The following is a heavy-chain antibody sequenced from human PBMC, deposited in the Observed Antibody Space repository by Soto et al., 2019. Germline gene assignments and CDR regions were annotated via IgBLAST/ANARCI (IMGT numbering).Heavy chain of an antibody. CDR3: TRHGSGDYFLFDP. V-gene: IGHV3-74*01. CDR2: ASPDGTST. CDR1: GFTFSRYW. J-gene: IGHJ5*02. Sequence: GGSLRLSCAASGFTFSRYWMHWVRQAPGKGLEWVSRASPDGTSTSYADSVKGRFTISRDNAKNTLFMQMNSLRAEDTAVYYCTRHGSGDYFLFDPWGQGTLVTVLL. D-gene: IGHD3-10*01.